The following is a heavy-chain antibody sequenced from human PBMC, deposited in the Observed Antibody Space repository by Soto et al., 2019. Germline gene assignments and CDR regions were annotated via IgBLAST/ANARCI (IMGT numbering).Heavy chain of an antibody. CDR3: ARVDYDDSSGYYGY. J-gene: IGHJ4*01. D-gene: IGHD3-22*01. Sequence: QVQLVQSGAEVKNPGASVKVSCKASGYTFTIYGISWVRQAPGQGLEWMGWISGYNGNTDYAQNLQDRGTLTTDACTSAVDMELRSLRYDETAVYYCARVDYDDSSGYYGYWGHGTLSTV. CDR1: GYTFTIYG. V-gene: IGHV1-18*04. CDR2: ISGYNGNT.